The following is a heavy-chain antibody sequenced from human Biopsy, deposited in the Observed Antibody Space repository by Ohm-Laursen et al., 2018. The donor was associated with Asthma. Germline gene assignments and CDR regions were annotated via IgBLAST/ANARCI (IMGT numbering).Heavy chain of an antibody. D-gene: IGHD6-19*01. CDR2: IWYDGSNK. V-gene: IGHV3-33*01. CDR3: ARGDSSGWSHYYFDY. CDR1: GFTFSSYG. Sequence: LRLSCAASGFTFSSYGMHWVRQAPGKGLEWVAVIWYDGSNKYYADSVKGRFTISRDNSKNTLYLQMNSLRAEDTAVYYCARGDSSGWSHYYFDYWGQGTLVTVSS. J-gene: IGHJ4*02.